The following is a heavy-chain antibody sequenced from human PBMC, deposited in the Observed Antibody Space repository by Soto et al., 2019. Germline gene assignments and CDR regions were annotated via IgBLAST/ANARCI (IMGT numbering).Heavy chain of an antibody. CDR3: APHVSCSGGSCQYDAFAI. CDR2: IYYSGST. CDR1: GGCISSRGYD. J-gene: IGHJ3*02. Sequence: PSGTLALSCTVSGGCISSRGYDGGWIRQPPGKGLEWIGSIYYSGSTYYNPSLKSRVTISVDTSKNQFSLKLSSVTAEDTAAYYCAPHVSCSGGSCQYDAFAIRGRGPMVTVS. D-gene: IGHD2-15*01. V-gene: IGHV4-39*07.